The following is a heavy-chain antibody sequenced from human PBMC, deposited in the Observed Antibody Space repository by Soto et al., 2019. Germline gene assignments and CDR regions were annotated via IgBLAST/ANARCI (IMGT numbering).Heavy chain of an antibody. Sequence: EVQLVESGGGLVQPWGSLRLSCVASGFMFNSYSMNWVRQAPGKGLEWISYINSGSTSVLYADSVKGRCTISRDNARNSLYLQMNSLRAEDTAVYYCASSTSPDAYWGQGTLVTVSS. V-gene: IGHV3-48*01. CDR2: INSGSTSV. J-gene: IGHJ4*02. CDR3: ASSTSPDAY. D-gene: IGHD2-2*01. CDR1: GFMFNSYS.